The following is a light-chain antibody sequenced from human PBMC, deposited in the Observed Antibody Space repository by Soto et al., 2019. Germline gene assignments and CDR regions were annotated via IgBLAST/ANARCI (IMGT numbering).Light chain of an antibody. CDR3: QQYDNLPLT. CDR2: DAS. V-gene: IGKV1-33*01. CDR1: QDISNY. J-gene: IGKJ4*01. Sequence: DIQMTQSPSSLSASVGDRVTITCQASQDISNYLNWYQQKPGKAPKLLIYDASNLETGVPSRFSGSGSGTAFTFTISSLQPEDIATYYCQQYDNLPLTFGGGPKVEIK.